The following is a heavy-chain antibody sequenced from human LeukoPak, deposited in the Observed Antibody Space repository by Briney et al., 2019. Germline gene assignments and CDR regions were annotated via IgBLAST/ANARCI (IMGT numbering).Heavy chain of an antibody. Sequence: GGSLRLSCAASGFTFSSHWLSWVRQAPGKGLEWVSSISSSSSYIYYADSLKGRFTISRDNAKNSLYLQMNSLRAEDTAVYYCARDQGIAARPKYYFDYWGQGTLVTVSS. CDR2: ISSSSSYI. J-gene: IGHJ4*02. CDR1: GFTFSSHW. D-gene: IGHD6-6*01. V-gene: IGHV3-21*01. CDR3: ARDQGIAARPKYYFDY.